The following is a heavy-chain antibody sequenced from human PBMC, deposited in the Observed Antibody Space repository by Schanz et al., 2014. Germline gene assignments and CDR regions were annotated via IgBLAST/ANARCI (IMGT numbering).Heavy chain of an antibody. D-gene: IGHD6-13*01. J-gene: IGHJ4*02. CDR3: AKERIAAAWTFDY. CDR1: GFTFRDYS. CDR2: ISSYSTI. Sequence: EVQLVESGGCLVQPGGSLRLSCEASGFTFRDYSMNWVRQAPGKGPEWISYISSYSTIHYADSVKGRFTISRDNSKNTLYLQMNSLRAEDTAVYYCAKERIAAAWTFDYWGQGTLVTVSS. V-gene: IGHV3-48*01.